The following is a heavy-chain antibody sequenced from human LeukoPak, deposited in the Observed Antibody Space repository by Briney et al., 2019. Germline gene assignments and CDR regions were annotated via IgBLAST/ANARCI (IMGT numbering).Heavy chain of an antibody. CDR3: VRQGYNYGAFNA. J-gene: IGHJ4*02. CDR2: IFITGST. Sequence: SDTLSVTCDVSGDSLSCCFWTWIRQSAREGLGWIGRIFITGSTDYNPSLQGRVTISVDRSKSQLSLRLSSVTAADTAVYYCVRQGYNYGAFNAWGQGILVAVSS. CDR1: GDSLSCCF. V-gene: IGHV4-4*07. D-gene: IGHD5-18*01.